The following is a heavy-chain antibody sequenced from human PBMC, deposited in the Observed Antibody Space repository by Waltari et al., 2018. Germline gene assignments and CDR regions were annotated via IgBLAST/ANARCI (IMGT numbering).Heavy chain of an antibody. CDR1: GGSISGAYY. J-gene: IGHJ5*02. CDR2: VSSGGNP. Sequence: QLQLQESGPGLVKPSETLSLICTVSGGSISGAYYWDWIRQSPGTGLGWFGDVSSGGNPNYHPSHKSRVTISTDTSKNQFSLRLSSVTAADTAVYYCARDRGVHTGYPGLDPWGQGTLVTVSS. V-gene: IGHV4-39*02. D-gene: IGHD3-10*01. CDR3: ARDRGVHTGYPGLDP.